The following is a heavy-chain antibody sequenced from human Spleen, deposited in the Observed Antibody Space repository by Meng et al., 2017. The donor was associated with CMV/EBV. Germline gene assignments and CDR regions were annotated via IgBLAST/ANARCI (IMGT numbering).Heavy chain of an antibody. D-gene: IGHD2-21*01. Sequence: GESLKISCAASGFTFSSYSMNWVRQAPGKGLEWVSSISSSSSYIYYADSVKGRFTISRDNAKNSLYLQMNSLRAEDTAVYYCARDAGKPYCGGDCYPKNHDAFDIWGQGTMVTVSS. J-gene: IGHJ3*02. CDR2: ISSSSSYI. CDR1: GFTFSSYS. V-gene: IGHV3-21*01. CDR3: ARDAGKPYCGGDCYPKNHDAFDI.